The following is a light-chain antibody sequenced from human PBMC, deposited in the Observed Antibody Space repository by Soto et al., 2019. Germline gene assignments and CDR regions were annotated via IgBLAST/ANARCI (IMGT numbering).Light chain of an antibody. V-gene: IGLV2-23*02. CDR1: SSDVGSYNL. J-gene: IGLJ1*01. CDR2: EVS. Sequence: QSALTQPASVSGSPGQSITISCTGTSSDVGSYNLVSWYQQHPGKAPELMIYEVSKRPSGVSNRFSGSKSGNTASLTISGLQAEDEADYYGCSYAGSFYVFGTGTKLTVL. CDR3: CSYAGSFYV.